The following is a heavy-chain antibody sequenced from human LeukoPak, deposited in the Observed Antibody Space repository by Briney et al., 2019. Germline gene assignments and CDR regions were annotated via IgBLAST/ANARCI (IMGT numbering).Heavy chain of an antibody. J-gene: IGHJ5*02. CDR1: GGSISSSSYY. CDR3: ARDRRVRGSSA. D-gene: IGHD1-26*01. Sequence: SETLSLTCTVSGGSISSSSYYWGWIRQPPGKGLEWIGSIYYSGSTYYNPSLKSRVTISVDTSKNQFSLKLSSVTAADTAVYYCARDRRVRGSSAWGQGTLVTVSS. CDR2: IYYSGST. V-gene: IGHV4-39*07.